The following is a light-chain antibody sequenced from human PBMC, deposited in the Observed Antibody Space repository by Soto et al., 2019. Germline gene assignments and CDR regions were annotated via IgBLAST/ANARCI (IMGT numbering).Light chain of an antibody. Sequence: IVLTQSPGSLSLSPWGRATLSCRASQSVSRRLAWYQHRPGQSPRLLISGASMRASGVPVRFSGSGSGTDFTLTISRLEPEDFAVYYCQHYGETPITFGLGTRLEIK. CDR1: QSVSRR. V-gene: IGKV3-20*01. J-gene: IGKJ5*01. CDR2: GAS. CDR3: QHYGETPIT.